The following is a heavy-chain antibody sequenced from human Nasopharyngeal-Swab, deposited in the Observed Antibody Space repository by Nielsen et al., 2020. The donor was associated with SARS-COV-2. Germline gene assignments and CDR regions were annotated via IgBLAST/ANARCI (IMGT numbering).Heavy chain of an antibody. CDR2: ISGSGGST. J-gene: IGHJ3*02. D-gene: IGHD2-2*01. Sequence: GVLKISRAASGFTFSSYAMSWVRQAPGKGLEWVSAISGSGGSTYYADSVKGRFTISRDNSKNTLYLQMNSLRAEDTAVYYCAKEPWKYAVHAFDIWGQGTMVTVSS. V-gene: IGHV3-23*01. CDR1: GFTFSSYA. CDR3: AKEPWKYAVHAFDI.